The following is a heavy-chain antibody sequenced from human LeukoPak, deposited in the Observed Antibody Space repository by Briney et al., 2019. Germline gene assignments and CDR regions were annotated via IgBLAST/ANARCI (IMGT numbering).Heavy chain of an antibody. V-gene: IGHV4-34*01. CDR3: GVYGGDWRFDF. J-gene: IGHJ4*02. D-gene: IGHD2-21*02. Sequence: SETLSLTCAVYNGFDSYYTTIVRPPPGKGLEWVGEITYRGSGNYNPSLKGRATISINVSQRQFSLSLRSVTAADTATYYCGVYGGDWRFDFWGQGTPITVSS. CDR2: ITYRGSG. CDR1: NGFDSYY.